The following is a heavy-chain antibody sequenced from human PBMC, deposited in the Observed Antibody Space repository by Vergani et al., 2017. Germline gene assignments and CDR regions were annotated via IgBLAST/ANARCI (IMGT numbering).Heavy chain of an antibody. CDR1: GFTFSSYA. CDR3: ANVCSSTSCYGDASDI. CDR2: ISGSGGST. V-gene: IGHV3-23*01. J-gene: IGHJ3*02. Sequence: EVQLLESGGGLVQPGGSLRLSCAASGFTFSSYAMSWVRQAPGKGLEWVSAISGSGGSTYYADSVKGRFTISRDNSKNTLYLQMNSLRAEDTAVYYCANVCSSTSCYGDASDIWGQGTMVTVSS. D-gene: IGHD2-2*01.